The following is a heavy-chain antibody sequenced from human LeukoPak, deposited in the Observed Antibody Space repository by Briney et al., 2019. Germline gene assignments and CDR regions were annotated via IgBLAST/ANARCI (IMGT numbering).Heavy chain of an antibody. CDR2: ISSSGSTI. D-gene: IGHD6-13*01. CDR1: GFTFSDYY. Sequence: GGSLRLSCAASGFTFSDYYMSWIRQAPGKGLEWVSYISSSGSTIYYADSVKGRFTISRDNAKNSLYLQMNSLRAEDTAVYYCARLRQQLLPAEHYYYYYYMDVWGKGTTVTVSS. J-gene: IGHJ6*03. V-gene: IGHV3-11*01. CDR3: ARLRQQLLPAEHYYYYYYMDV.